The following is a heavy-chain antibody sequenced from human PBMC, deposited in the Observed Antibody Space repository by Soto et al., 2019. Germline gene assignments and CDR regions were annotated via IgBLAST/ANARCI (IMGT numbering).Heavy chain of an antibody. V-gene: IGHV1-3*01. CDR3: AMVDNYVTPTPQDV. D-gene: IGHD3-16*01. CDR1: GYTFTSYA. Sequence: ASVKVSCKASGYTFTSYAMHCVRQAPGQRLEWMGWINAGNGNTKYSQKFQGRVTITRDTSTSTAYMDLGSLTSDDTAVYYCAMVDNYVTPTPQDVWGQGTTVTVSS. J-gene: IGHJ6*02. CDR2: INAGNGNT.